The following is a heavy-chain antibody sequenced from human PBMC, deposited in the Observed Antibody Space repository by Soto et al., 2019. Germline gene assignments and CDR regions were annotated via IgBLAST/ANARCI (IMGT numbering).Heavy chain of an antibody. J-gene: IGHJ4*02. V-gene: IGHV3-33*05. CDR1: GFTFRTYG. CDR3: AIEAPGIWHWFDN. CDR2: ISDDGTKK. D-gene: IGHD1-1*01. Sequence: QVQLVESGGGVVQPGRSLRLSCAASGFTFRTYGMHWVRQAPGKGLEWVAAISDDGTKKFYADSVKGRFTISRDNAKNTIYLGMNSLRMEGAAVYVCAIEAPGIWHWFDNWGQGTLVTVSS.